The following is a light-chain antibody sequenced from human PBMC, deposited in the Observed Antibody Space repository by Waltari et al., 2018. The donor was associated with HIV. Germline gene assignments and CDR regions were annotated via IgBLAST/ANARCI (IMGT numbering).Light chain of an antibody. CDR1: QAISSTY. J-gene: IGKJ2*01. CDR2: GAS. Sequence: EVVLTQSPGTLTLSPGERATLSCRASQAISSTYLAWYQQKPVQAPRLLIYGASSRATGIPYRFSGSGSGTDFTLTISRLEPEDFAVYYCQQYGTSPPYTFGQGTKVEIK. V-gene: IGKV3-20*01. CDR3: QQYGTSPPYT.